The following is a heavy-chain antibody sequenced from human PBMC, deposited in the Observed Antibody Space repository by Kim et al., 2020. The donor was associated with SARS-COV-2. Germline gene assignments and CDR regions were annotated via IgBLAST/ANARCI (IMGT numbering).Heavy chain of an antibody. D-gene: IGHD6-19*01. CDR3: ARDEDLYSSGKDAFDI. V-gene: IGHV3-11*04. Sequence: SCKGRFPTTRDNAKNSLYLQMNSLRAEDTAVYYCARDEDLYSSGKDAFDIWGQGTMVTVSS. J-gene: IGHJ3*02.